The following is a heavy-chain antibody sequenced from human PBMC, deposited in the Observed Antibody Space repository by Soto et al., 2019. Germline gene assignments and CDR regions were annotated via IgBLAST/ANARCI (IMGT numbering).Heavy chain of an antibody. CDR3: ARGDGDYGRRLDP. CDR2: IYDGGST. Sequence: EVQLVESGGGLVQPGGSLRISCVASGFTVSTNYVSWVRQAPGKGLEWVSIIYDGGSTYYADSVKGRFTISRDNSKNTEYLQMNSVRGVDTAVYYCARGDGDYGRRLDPWGQGTLVTVSS. V-gene: IGHV3-66*01. D-gene: IGHD4-17*01. CDR1: GFTVSTNY. J-gene: IGHJ5*02.